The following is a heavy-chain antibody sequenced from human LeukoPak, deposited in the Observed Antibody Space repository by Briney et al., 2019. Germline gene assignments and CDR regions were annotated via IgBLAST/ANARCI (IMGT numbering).Heavy chain of an antibody. CDR2: INPNSGGT. V-gene: IGHV1-2*02. CDR1: GYTFTGYY. D-gene: IGHD3-22*01. J-gene: IGHJ5*02. Sequence: ASVKVSCKASGYTFTGYYMHWVRQAPGQGLEWMGWINPNSGGTNYAQKFQGRVTMTRDTSISTAYMELSRLRSDDTAVYYCARVGFGSSGNWFDPWGQGTLVTVSS. CDR3: ARVGFGSSGNWFDP.